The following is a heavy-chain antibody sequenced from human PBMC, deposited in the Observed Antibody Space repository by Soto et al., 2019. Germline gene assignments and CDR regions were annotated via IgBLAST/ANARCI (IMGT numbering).Heavy chain of an antibody. CDR1: GGAFRSYT. CDR3: ARDEIAVANRAGMDV. Sequence: QVQLVQSGAEVKKPGSSVKVSCKASGGAFRSYTISWVRQAPGQGLEWMGGITPIFGAANYAQKFEGRVTITADKSTPTAYRELRNLTSEDTAVYYCARDEIAVANRAGMDVWAQGTTVIVSS. D-gene: IGHD6-19*01. CDR2: ITPIFGAA. V-gene: IGHV1-69*06. J-gene: IGHJ6*02.